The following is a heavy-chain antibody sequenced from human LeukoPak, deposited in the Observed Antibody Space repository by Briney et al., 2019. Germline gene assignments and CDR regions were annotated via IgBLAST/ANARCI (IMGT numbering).Heavy chain of an antibody. CDR1: GFTVSDNY. D-gene: IGHD2-2*01. Sequence: PGGSLRLSCAASGFTVSDNYMSWVRQAPGKGLEWVSRINPDGSTTTYADSVKGRFTISRDNAKNTVYLQMNSLRVDDTAVYYCAKRIDIAVVPEAATHQAFDVWGQGTMVTVSS. CDR2: INPDGSTT. J-gene: IGHJ3*01. CDR3: AKRIDIAVVPEAATHQAFDV. V-gene: IGHV3-74*01.